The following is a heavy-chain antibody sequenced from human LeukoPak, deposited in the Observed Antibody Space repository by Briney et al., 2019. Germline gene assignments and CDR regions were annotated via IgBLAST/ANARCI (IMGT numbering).Heavy chain of an antibody. V-gene: IGHV4-34*01. D-gene: IGHD6-13*01. Sequence: SGGSLRLSCAASEFTFSNAWMSWVRQAPGKGLEWIGEINHSGSTNYNPSLKSRVTISVDTSKNQFSLKLSSVTAADTAVYYCARYHRRQQLVRSYNWFDPWGQGTLVTVSS. CDR1: EFTFSNAW. CDR3: ARYHRRQQLVRSYNWFDP. CDR2: INHSGST. J-gene: IGHJ5*02.